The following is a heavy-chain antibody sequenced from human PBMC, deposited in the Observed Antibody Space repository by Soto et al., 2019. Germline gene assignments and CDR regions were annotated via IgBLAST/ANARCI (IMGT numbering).Heavy chain of an antibody. J-gene: IGHJ6*02. D-gene: IGHD3-16*01. Sequence: TLSLSCTVSGGSISSGDYYWIWIRQPPGKGLEWIGYIYYSGSTYYNPSLKSRVTISVDTSKNQFSLKLSSVTAADTAVYYCARDCWGGRTYYYYGMDVWGQGTTVTVSS. CDR3: ARDCWGGRTYYYYGMDV. CDR2: IYYSGST. V-gene: IGHV4-30-4*01. CDR1: GGSISSGDYY.